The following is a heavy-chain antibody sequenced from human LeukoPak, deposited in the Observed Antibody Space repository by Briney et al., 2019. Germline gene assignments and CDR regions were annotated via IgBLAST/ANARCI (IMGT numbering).Heavy chain of an antibody. J-gene: IGHJ5*02. Sequence: SETLSLTCTVSGGSISSSSYYWSWIRQPAGKGLEWIGRIYTSGSTNYNPSLKSRVTMSVDTSKNQFSLKLSSVTAADTAVYYCARGYSYGGRWFDPWGQGTLVTVSS. CDR2: IYTSGST. CDR3: ARGYSYGGRWFDP. CDR1: GGSISSSSYY. D-gene: IGHD5-18*01. V-gene: IGHV4-61*02.